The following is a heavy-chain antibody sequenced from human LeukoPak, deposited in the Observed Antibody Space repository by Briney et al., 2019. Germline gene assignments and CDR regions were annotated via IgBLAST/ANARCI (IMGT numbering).Heavy chain of an antibody. CDR2: ISWNSGSI. CDR3: AKDIRVRNWNLPNWFDP. V-gene: IGHV3-9*01. Sequence: PGGSLRLSCAASGFTFDDYAMHWVRQAPGKGLEWVSGISWNSGSIGYADSVKGRFTISRDNAKNSLYLQMNSLRAEDTALYYCAKDIRVRNWNLPNWFDPWGQGTLVTVSS. J-gene: IGHJ5*02. D-gene: IGHD1-20*01. CDR1: GFTFDDYA.